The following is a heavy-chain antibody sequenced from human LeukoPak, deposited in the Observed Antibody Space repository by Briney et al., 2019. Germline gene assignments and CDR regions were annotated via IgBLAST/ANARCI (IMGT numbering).Heavy chain of an antibody. Sequence: ASVKVSCKASGYTFTVYYMHWARQAPGQGQEWMGWINPNSGGTKYAQKFPGRVTMTRDTSISTAYMELSRLRSDDTAVYYCARWMVGATGPAVFDYWGQGTLVTVSS. CDR1: GYTFTVYY. V-gene: IGHV1-2*02. CDR2: INPNSGGT. D-gene: IGHD1-26*01. J-gene: IGHJ4*02. CDR3: ARWMVGATGPAVFDY.